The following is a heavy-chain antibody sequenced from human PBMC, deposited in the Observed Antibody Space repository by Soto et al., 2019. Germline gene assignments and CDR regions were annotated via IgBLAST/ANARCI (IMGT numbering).Heavy chain of an antibody. D-gene: IGHD3-10*01. Sequence: EVQLVESGGGLVQPGGSLRLSCAASGFTFNTYWMHWVRQAPGKGLVWVSRANSDGSSTTYADSVKGRFTSSRDNARNTLYLQMNSLRAEDTAVYYCTRVVRFGSAEYSYSYGMDEWGQGTTVTVSS. CDR2: ANSDGSST. J-gene: IGHJ6*02. CDR3: TRVVRFGSAEYSYSYGMDE. V-gene: IGHV3-74*03. CDR1: GFTFNTYW.